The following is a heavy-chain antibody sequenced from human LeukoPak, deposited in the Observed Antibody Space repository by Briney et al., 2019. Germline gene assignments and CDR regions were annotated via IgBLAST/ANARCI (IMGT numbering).Heavy chain of an antibody. D-gene: IGHD5-24*01. V-gene: IGHV4-39*07. CDR1: GGSISSYY. CDR2: IYYSGRT. J-gene: IGHJ5*02. Sequence: SETLSLTCTVSGGSISSYYWSWIRQPPGKGLEWIGSIYYSGRTYYNPSLKSRVTISVDTSKNQFSLKLSSVTAADTAVYYCARSVEMATINWFDPWGQGTLVTVSS. CDR3: ARSVEMATINWFDP.